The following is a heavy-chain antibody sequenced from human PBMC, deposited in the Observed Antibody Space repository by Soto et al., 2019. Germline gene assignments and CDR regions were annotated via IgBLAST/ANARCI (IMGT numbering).Heavy chain of an antibody. V-gene: IGHV3-30-3*01. CDR2: ISYDGSNK. CDR3: ARGTIMITLGGGIAYDAFDI. J-gene: IGHJ3*02. CDR1: GFTFSSYA. D-gene: IGHD3-16*02. Sequence: SLRLSCAASGFTFSSYAMHWVRQAPVKGLEWVAVISYDGSNKYYADSVKGRFTISRDNSKNTLYLQMNSLRAEDTAVYYCARGTIMITLGGGIAYDAFDIWGQGTMVT.